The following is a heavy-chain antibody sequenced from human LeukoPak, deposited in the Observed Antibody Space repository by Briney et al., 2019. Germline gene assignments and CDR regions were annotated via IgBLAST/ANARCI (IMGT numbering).Heavy chain of an antibody. CDR2: ISWNSGSI. J-gene: IGHJ4*02. D-gene: IGHD3-10*01. V-gene: IGHV3-9*01. Sequence: GGSLRLSCAASGFTFDDYAMHWVRQAPGKGLEWVSGISWNSGSIGYADSVKGRFTISRDNAKNSLYLQMNSLRAEDTALYYCAKTEALLWLGELSGYFDYWGQGTLVTVSS. CDR3: AKTEALLWLGELSGYFDY. CDR1: GFTFDDYA.